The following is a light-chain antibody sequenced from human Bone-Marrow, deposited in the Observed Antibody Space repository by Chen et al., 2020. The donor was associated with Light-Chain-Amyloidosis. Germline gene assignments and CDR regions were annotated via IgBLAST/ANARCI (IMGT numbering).Light chain of an antibody. Sequence: AIQLTQSPSSLSDSVGDRVTITCRASQGINSGLAWYQQKPGKAPKLLIYDASSLERGVPSRFSGSGYGTGFTLTISSLQPEDFASYYCQQFHNYPLTFGGGTKVEIK. CDR2: DAS. V-gene: IGKV1D-13*01. CDR3: QQFHNYPLT. CDR1: QGINSG. J-gene: IGKJ4*01.